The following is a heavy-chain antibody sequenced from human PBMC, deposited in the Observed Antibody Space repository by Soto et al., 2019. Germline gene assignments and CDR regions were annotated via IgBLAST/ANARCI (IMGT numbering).Heavy chain of an antibody. CDR2: VRSKAYGGTK. CDR3: ARYTYTSRYSYYGMDV. Sequence: GSLRLSCTTSGFTFIDYAICCVRHSPVKWLEWVVVVRSKAYGGTKDYAASVKGRFDISRDDSKSIAYLQMNSVTTEDTGVYFCARYTYTSRYSYYGMDVWGHGTTVTVSS. CDR1: GFTFIDYA. J-gene: IGHJ6*02. D-gene: IGHD2-2*02. V-gene: IGHV3-49*04.